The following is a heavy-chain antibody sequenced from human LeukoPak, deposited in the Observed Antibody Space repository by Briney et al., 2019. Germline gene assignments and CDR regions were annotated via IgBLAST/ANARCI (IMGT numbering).Heavy chain of an antibody. CDR2: ISYDGSNK. J-gene: IGHJ4*02. CDR3: AKDTKRWKTYYYASGSYYFDY. Sequence: GRSLRLSCAASGFTFSSYGMHWVRQAPGKGLEWVAVISYDGSNKYYADSVKGRFTISRDNSKNTLYLQMNSLRAEDTAMYYCAKDTKRWKTYYYASGSYYFDYWGQGTLVTVSS. CDR1: GFTFSSYG. V-gene: IGHV3-30*18. D-gene: IGHD3-10*01.